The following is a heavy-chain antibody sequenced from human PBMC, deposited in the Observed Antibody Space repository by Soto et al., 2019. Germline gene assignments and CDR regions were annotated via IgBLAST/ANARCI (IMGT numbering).Heavy chain of an antibody. CDR3: ARDLDYYDSSGYQDY. D-gene: IGHD3-22*01. V-gene: IGHV3-48*03. Sequence: PGGSLRLSCAASGFIFSRYEMNWVRQAPGKGLEWVSYINTRGNIIHYADSVKGRFTISRDNAENSLYLQMNSLRAEDTAVYYCARDLDYYDSSGYQDYWAQGSLVTVS. J-gene: IGHJ4*02. CDR2: INTRGNII. CDR1: GFIFSRYE.